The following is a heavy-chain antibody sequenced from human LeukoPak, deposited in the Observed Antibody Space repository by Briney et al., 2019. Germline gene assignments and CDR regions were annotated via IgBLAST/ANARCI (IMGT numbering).Heavy chain of an antibody. CDR2: IYYSGST. D-gene: IGHD2-21*01. Sequence: SETLSLTCTASGGSIGSYYWSWIRQPPGKGLEWIGYIYYSGSTNYNPSLKSRVTISVDTSKNQFSLKLSSVTAADTAVYYCARVGYCVGECPDYWGQGTLVTVSS. J-gene: IGHJ4*02. CDR1: GGSIGSYY. CDR3: ARVGYCVGECPDY. V-gene: IGHV4-59*01.